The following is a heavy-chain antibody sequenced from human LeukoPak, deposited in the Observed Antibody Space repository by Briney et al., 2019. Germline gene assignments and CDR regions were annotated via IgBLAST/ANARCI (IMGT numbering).Heavy chain of an antibody. CDR1: GVSISSYY. CDR3: ARANTIFGVVIRPFDY. Sequence: SETLSLTCTVSGVSISSYYWSWVRQPPGKGLEWVGYIYYSGSTNYNPSLKSRVTISVDTSKTQFSLKLSSVTAADTAVYYCARANTIFGVVIRPFDYWGQGTLVTVSS. J-gene: IGHJ4*02. V-gene: IGHV4-59*12. D-gene: IGHD3-3*01. CDR2: IYYSGST.